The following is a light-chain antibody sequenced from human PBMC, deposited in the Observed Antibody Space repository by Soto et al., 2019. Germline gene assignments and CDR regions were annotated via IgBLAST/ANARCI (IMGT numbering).Light chain of an antibody. CDR1: QSISNY. Sequence: DIQMTQSPSSLSASVGDRVTITCRASQSISNYLNWYQQKPGKAPNLLIYAASSLQSGVPSRFSGSGSVTDFTLTISSLQPEDFATYYCQQTYIMSFTFGPGTRVDIE. CDR3: QQTYIMSFT. CDR2: AAS. V-gene: IGKV1-39*01. J-gene: IGKJ3*01.